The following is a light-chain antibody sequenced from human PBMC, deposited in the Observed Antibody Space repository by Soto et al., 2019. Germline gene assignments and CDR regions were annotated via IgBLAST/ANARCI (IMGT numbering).Light chain of an antibody. V-gene: IGKV3-11*01. CDR2: DAS. J-gene: IGKJ5*01. CDR1: QSVSSY. Sequence: EIVLTQSPATLSLSPGERATFSCRASQSVSSYLAWFQQKPGQAPRLLIYDASHRATGIAARFSGSGSRTDFTLTISSLEPEDVAVYYCQQHTTLPPSITFGQGTRLEIK. CDR3: QQHTTLPPSIT.